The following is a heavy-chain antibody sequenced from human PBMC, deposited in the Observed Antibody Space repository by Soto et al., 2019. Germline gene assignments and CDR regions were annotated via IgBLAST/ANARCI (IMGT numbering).Heavy chain of an antibody. CDR1: GGSIRGYS. Sequence: KTSETLSITCTVSGGSIRGYSWSWIRQPPGKGLEWIGYVYYSGSTNYSPSFKDRVTISVDRTKNQFSLKLSSVTAADTAVYYCARAGAATLSDFWGQGSLVTVSS. V-gene: IGHV4-59*01. CDR2: VYYSGST. D-gene: IGHD2-15*01. J-gene: IGHJ4*02. CDR3: ARAGAATLSDF.